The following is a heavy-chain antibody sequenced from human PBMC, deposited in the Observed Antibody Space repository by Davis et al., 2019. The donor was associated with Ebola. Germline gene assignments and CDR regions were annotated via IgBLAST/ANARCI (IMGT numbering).Heavy chain of an antibody. CDR2: IWSDGSTK. V-gene: IGHV3-33*01. J-gene: IGHJ4*02. CDR1: GFTFSGSV. Sequence: GESLKISCAASGFTFSGSVMHWVRQAPGKGLEWVAVIWSDGSTKYYADSVKGRFTISRDNSRTTLYLQMNSLRADDTAVYYCARECPIEADDTGTFDYWGQGTLVTVSS. D-gene: IGHD6-13*01. CDR3: ARECPIEADDTGTFDY.